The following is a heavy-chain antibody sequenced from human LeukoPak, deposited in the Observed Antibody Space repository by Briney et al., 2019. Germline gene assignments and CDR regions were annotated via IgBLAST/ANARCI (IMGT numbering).Heavy chain of an antibody. Sequence: AGGSLRLSCAASAFTFSNYAMSWVRQAPGKGLEWVSTIISGSGGSTYYADSVKGRFTISRDNSQSTLFLQMNTLRADDTAVYYCAKSSAVRAQHWYFDLWGRGTLVSVSS. CDR2: IISGSGGST. V-gene: IGHV3-23*01. D-gene: IGHD2-15*01. CDR3: AKSSAVRAQHWYFDL. CDR1: AFTFSNYA. J-gene: IGHJ2*01.